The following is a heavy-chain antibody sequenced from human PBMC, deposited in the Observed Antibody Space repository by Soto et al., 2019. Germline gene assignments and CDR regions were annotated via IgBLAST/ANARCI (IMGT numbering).Heavy chain of an antibody. CDR3: ARDLFLQGYYGSGNYYALDY. CDR1: GFTFTNYA. Sequence: EVQLLESGGGLVQPGGSLRLSCAASGFTFTNYAMNWVRQAPGKGLEWVSSISGSGTTTYYADSVQRRFTISRDNSRHTLYLEMNSVRAEDTAVYYCARDLFLQGYYGSGNYYALDYWGQGTLVPVSS. J-gene: IGHJ4*02. D-gene: IGHD3-10*01. V-gene: IGHV3-23*01. CDR2: ISGSGTTT.